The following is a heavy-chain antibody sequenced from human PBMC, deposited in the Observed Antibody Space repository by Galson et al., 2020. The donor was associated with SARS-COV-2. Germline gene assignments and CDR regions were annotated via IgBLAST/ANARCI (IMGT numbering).Heavy chain of an antibody. CDR3: ARDPRGTSGNYYPDC. V-gene: IGHV1-2*02. J-gene: IGHJ4*02. D-gene: IGHD3-10*01. CDR2: INNSGGT. CDR1: GYTFTGYY. Sequence: RLEASVKVSCKASGYTFTGYYVHWVRQAPGQGLEWIGWINNSGGTNYAQKFQGRVTVTRDTSISTVYMELSRLRSDDTAVYYCARDPRGTSGNYYPDCWGQGTLVTVSS.